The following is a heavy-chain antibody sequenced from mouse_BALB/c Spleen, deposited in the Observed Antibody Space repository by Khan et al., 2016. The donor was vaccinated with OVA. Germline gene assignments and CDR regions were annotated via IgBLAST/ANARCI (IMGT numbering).Heavy chain of an antibody. CDR2: IYPGDGDT. Sequence: QMQLEESGAELARPGASVKLSCKASGYTFTTYWMQWVKQRPGQGLEWIGTIYPGDGDTRYTQNFTDKATLTADKSSSTAYMQLSSLASEDSAVYYCASYRYDYFDYWGQGTTLTVSS. D-gene: IGHD2-14*01. V-gene: IGHV1-87*01. CDR3: ASYRYDYFDY. CDR1: GYTFTTYW. J-gene: IGHJ2*01.